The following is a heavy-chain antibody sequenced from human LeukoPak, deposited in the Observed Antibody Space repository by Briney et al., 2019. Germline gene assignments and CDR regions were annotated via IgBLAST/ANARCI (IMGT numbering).Heavy chain of an antibody. CDR3: AVDWLTGVRFDY. J-gene: IGHJ4*02. CDR2: ISAYNGNT. V-gene: IGHV1-18*01. D-gene: IGHD2-21*01. CDR1: GYTFTSYG. Sequence: ASVKVSCKASGYTFTSYGISWVRQAPGQGLEWMGWISAYNGNTNYAQKLQGRVTMTTDTSTSTAYMELRSLRSDDTAVYYCAVDWLTGVRFDYWGQRTLVTVSS.